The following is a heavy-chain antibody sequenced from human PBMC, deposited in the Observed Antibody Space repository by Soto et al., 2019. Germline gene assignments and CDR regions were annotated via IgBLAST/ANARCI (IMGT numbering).Heavy chain of an antibody. D-gene: IGHD1-26*01. CDR2: IYYSGST. J-gene: IGHJ4*02. CDR1: GGSISSYY. V-gene: IGHV4-59*01. Sequence: SETLSLTCTDSGGSISSYYWSWIRQPPGKGLEWIGYIYYSGSTNYNPSLKSRVTISVDTSKNQFSLKLSSVTAADTAVYYCARPDIAGATGGYFDYWGQGTLVTVSS. CDR3: ARPDIAGATGGYFDY.